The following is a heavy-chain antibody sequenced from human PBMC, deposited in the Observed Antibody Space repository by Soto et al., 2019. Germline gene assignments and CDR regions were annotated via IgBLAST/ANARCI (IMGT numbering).Heavy chain of an antibody. V-gene: IGHV3-7*03. J-gene: IGHJ4*02. D-gene: IGHD6-19*01. CDR2: IKQDGSEK. CDR3: ARDFLDSSGWYLSFDY. CDR1: GFTFSSYW. Sequence: GGSLRLSCAASGFTFSSYWMSWVRQAPGKGLEWVANIKQDGSEKYYVDSVKGRFTISRDNAKNSLYLQMNSLRAEDTAVYYCARDFLDSSGWYLSFDYWGQGTLVTVSS.